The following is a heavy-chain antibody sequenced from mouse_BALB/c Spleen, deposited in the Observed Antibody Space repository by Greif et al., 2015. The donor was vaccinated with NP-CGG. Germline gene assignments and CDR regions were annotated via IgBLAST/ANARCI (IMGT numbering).Heavy chain of an antibody. CDR2: INSNGGST. CDR1: GFTFSSYY. V-gene: IGHV5-6-2*01. D-gene: IGHD2-4*01. J-gene: IGHJ1*01. CDR3: ARPDYAYFDV. Sequence: EVHLVESGGGLVKLGGSLKLSCAASGFTFSSYYMSWVRQTPEKRLELVAAINSNGGSTYYPDTVKGRFTISRDNAKNTLYLQMSSLKSEDTALYYCARPDYAYFDVCGAGTTVTVSS.